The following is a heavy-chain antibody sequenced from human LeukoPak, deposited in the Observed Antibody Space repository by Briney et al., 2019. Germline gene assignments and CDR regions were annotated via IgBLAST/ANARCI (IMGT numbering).Heavy chain of an antibody. CDR1: GGSMSNYY. CDR2: ISYSGST. V-gene: IGHV4-59*08. Sequence: PSETLSLTCTVSGGSMSNYYWSWVRQAPGKGLEWIGYISYSGSTNHNPPLKNRVTILVDTYENRFSLKQRSGTAADAAVYYCGGRGRAAGKDGGYEYWYFDYWGQGTLVTVSS. J-gene: IGHJ4*02. D-gene: IGHD5-12*01. CDR3: GGRGRAAGKDGGYEYWYFDY.